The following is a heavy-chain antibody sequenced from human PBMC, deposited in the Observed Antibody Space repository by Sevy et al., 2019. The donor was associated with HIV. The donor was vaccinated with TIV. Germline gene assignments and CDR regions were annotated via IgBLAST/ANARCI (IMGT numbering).Heavy chain of an antibody. V-gene: IGHV4-61*02. CDR1: GGSISSGSYY. Sequence: LSLTCTVSGGSISSGSYYWSWIRQPAGKGLEWIGRIYTSGSTNYNPSLKSRVTISVDTSKNQFSLKLSSVTAADTAVYYCAREVRGVIITTPYYYYYMDVWGKGTTVTVSS. J-gene: IGHJ6*03. CDR3: AREVRGVIITTPYYYYYMDV. D-gene: IGHD3-10*01. CDR2: IYTSGST.